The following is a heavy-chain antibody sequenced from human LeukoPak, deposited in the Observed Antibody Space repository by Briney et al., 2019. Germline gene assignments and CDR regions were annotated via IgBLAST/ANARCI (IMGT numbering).Heavy chain of an antibody. V-gene: IGHV3-7*01. CDR1: GFTFSSYW. D-gene: IGHD4-11*01. CDR2: IKQEGSEK. CDR3: ARDPVQMTTVTTVSYYYMDV. J-gene: IGHJ6*03. Sequence: GGSLRLSCAASGFTFSSYWMSWVRQAPGKGLEWVANIKQEGSEKYYVDSVKGRFTISRDNAKNSLYLQMNGLRAEDTAVYYCARDPVQMTTVTTVSYYYMDVWGKGTTVTVSS.